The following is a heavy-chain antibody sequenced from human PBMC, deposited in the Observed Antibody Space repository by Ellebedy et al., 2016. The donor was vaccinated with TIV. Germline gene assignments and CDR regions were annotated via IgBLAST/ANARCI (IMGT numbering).Heavy chain of an antibody. J-gene: IGHJ4*02. CDR2: IRTRAYGGTT. Sequence: GGSLRLXXAASGFTFGDYAIHWFRQAPGKGLEWVGFIRTRAYGGTTQYAASVKGRFTISRDDSKNIAYLQMNSLQTEDTAVYYCTRDPEIYYYGSGRDYWGQGTLVRVSS. V-gene: IGHV3-49*03. CDR3: TRDPEIYYYGSGRDY. CDR1: GFTFGDYA. D-gene: IGHD3-10*01.